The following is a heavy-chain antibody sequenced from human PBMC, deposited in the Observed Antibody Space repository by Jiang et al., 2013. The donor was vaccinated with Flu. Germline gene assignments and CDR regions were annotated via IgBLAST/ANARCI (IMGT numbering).Heavy chain of an antibody. CDR3: ARVDSVYFDY. Sequence: SGSGLVKPSETLSLTCTVSGGSVSSGSYYWSWIRQPPGKGLEWIGYIYYSGSTNYNPSLKSRVTISVDTSKNQFSLKLSSVTAADTAVYYCARVDSVYFDYWGQGILVTVSS. J-gene: IGHJ4*02. CDR2: IYYSGST. CDR1: GGSVSSGSYY. V-gene: IGHV4-61*01. D-gene: IGHD2-21*01.